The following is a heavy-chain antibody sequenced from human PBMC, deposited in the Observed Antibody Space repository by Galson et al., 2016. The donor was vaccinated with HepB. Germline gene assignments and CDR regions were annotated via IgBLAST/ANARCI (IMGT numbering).Heavy chain of an antibody. D-gene: IGHD5-24*01. CDR2: SSGTGATT. V-gene: IGHV3-23*01. CDR3: TRDGYNHIAFDI. J-gene: IGHJ3*02. Sequence: SLRLSCAASGFSFDDYAMHWVRQAPGKGLEWVSSSSGTGATTYYADSVKGRFTISRDNLRNTLYLQPDSLRAEDTALYYCTRDGYNHIAFDIWGRGTMVTVSS. CDR1: GFSFDDYA.